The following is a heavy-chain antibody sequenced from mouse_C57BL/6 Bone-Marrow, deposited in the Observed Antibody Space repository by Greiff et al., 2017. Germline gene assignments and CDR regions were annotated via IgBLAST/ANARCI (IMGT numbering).Heavy chain of an antibody. J-gene: IGHJ2*01. CDR3: ATHYFDY. CDR1: GYTFTSYW. CDR2: IDPSDSYT. V-gene: IGHV1-69*01. Sequence: VKLVESGAELVMPGASVKLSCKASGYTFTSYWMHWVKQRPGQGLEWIGEIDPSDSYTNYNQKFKGKSTLTVDKSSSTAYMQLSSLTSEDSAVYYCATHYFDYWGQGTTLTVSS.